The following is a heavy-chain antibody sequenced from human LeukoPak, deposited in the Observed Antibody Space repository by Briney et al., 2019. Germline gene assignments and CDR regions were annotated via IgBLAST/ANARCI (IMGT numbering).Heavy chain of an antibody. V-gene: IGHV4-59*01. Sequence: SETLSLTCTVSGGSISSYYWSWIRQPPGKGLEWIGYIYYSGSTNYNPSLKSRVTISVDTSKNQFSLNLSSVAAADTAVYYCARDSLWFDPWGEGTLVTVSS. CDR3: ARDSLWFDP. CDR2: IYYSGST. J-gene: IGHJ5*02. CDR1: GGSISSYY.